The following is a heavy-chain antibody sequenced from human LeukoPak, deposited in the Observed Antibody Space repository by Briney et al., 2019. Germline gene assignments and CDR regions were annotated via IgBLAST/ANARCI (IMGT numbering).Heavy chain of an antibody. J-gene: IGHJ4*02. CDR3: ARGYHYFDSSGPYLDY. V-gene: IGHV1-2*02. D-gene: IGHD3-22*01. Sequence: ASEKVSCKASGHTFTGYYMHWVRQAPGQGLEWMGWINPNSGGTNYAQKFQGRVTMTRDTSISTAYMELSRLRSDDTAVYYCARGYHYFDSSGPYLDYWDQGTLVTVSS. CDR2: INPNSGGT. CDR1: GHTFTGYY.